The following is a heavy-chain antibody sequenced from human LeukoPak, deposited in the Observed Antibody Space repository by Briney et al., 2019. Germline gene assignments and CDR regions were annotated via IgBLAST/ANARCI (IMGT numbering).Heavy chain of an antibody. Sequence: PGGSLRLSCAASGFTFSDYYMGWIRQAPGKGLEWVSYISSSGSTIYYADSVKGRFTISRDNAKNSLYLQMNSLRAEDTAVYYCARDFGVVMSVYYYGMDVWGQGTTVTVSS. J-gene: IGHJ6*02. D-gene: IGHD3-3*01. CDR3: ARDFGVVMSVYYYGMDV. CDR1: GFTFSDYY. CDR2: ISSSGSTI. V-gene: IGHV3-11*01.